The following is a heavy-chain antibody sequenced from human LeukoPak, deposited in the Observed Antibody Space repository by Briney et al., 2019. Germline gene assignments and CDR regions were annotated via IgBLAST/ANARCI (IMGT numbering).Heavy chain of an antibody. D-gene: IGHD6-6*01. J-gene: IGHJ4*02. Sequence: SGRSLRLSCAASGFTFDDYAMHWVRQAPGKGLEWVAMMWSESNLFHADSVKGRFNIFRDISKNTLFLQMNSLGAEDTAIYYCATEYNAEEAFYHWGQGTLVTVSS. V-gene: IGHV3-33*08. CDR1: GFTFDDYA. CDR3: ATEYNAEEAFYH. CDR2: MWSESNL.